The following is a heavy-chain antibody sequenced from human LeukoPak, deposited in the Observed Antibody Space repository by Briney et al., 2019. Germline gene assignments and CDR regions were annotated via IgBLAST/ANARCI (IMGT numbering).Heavy chain of an antibody. CDR1: GFTFSSYS. J-gene: IGHJ4*02. V-gene: IGHV3-21*01. CDR2: ISSSSSYI. D-gene: IGHD5-18*01. Sequence: GGSLRLSCAASGFTFSSYSMNWVRQAPGKGLEWVSSISSSSSYIYYADSVKGRFTISRDNAKNSLYLQMNSLRAEDTAVYYCARARYSYGTVDYWGQGTLVTVS. CDR3: ARARYSYGTVDY.